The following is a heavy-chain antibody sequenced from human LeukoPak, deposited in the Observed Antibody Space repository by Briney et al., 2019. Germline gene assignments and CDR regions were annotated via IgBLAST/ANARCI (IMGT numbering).Heavy chain of an antibody. Sequence: PGGSPRLSCAASGFTFSYYAMRWVRQAPGKGLEWVSAISGSGDSTYYADSVKGRFTISRDSSKNTLYLQMNNLRAEDTAVYYCARRIEGGVTGSDYWGQGTLVTVSS. CDR1: GFTFSYYA. V-gene: IGHV3-23*01. CDR3: ARRIEGGVTGSDY. CDR2: ISGSGDST. J-gene: IGHJ4*02. D-gene: IGHD1-26*01.